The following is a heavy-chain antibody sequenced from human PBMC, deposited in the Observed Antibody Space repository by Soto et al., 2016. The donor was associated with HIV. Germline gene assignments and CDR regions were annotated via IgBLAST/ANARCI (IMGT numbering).Heavy chain of an antibody. Sequence: QVQLQESGPGLVKPSETLSLTCTVSGGSISSYYWSWIRQPPGKGLEWIGYIYYSGSTNYNPSLKSRVTISVDTSKNQFSLKLSSVTAADTAVYYCARLEWIQLWRYFDYWGQGTLVTVSS. J-gene: IGHJ4*02. CDR3: ARLEWIQLWRYFDY. CDR2: IYYSGST. V-gene: IGHV4-59*08. D-gene: IGHD5-18*01. CDR1: GGSISSYY.